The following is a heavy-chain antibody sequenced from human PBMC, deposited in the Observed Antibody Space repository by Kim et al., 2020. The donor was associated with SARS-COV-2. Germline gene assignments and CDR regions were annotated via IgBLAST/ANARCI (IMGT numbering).Heavy chain of an antibody. J-gene: IGHJ3*02. CDR3: AKITMVRGAPGAFDI. Sequence: PYFQGQVTISADKSISTAYLQWSSLKASDTAMYYCAKITMVRGAPGAFDIWGQGTMVTVSS. D-gene: IGHD3-10*01. V-gene: IGHV5-51*01.